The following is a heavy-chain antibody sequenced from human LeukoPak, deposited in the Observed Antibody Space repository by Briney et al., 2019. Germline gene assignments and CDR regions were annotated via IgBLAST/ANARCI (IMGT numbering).Heavy chain of an antibody. D-gene: IGHD6-13*01. Sequence: PGGSLGLSCAAPGFTFSSYWMSWVRQAPGKGLEWVANIKQDGSEKYYVGSVKGRFTISRDNAKNSLYLQMNSLRAEDTAVYYCARDRSSSWLWTYYYYGMDVWGQGTTVTVSS. CDR3: ARDRSSSWLWTYYYYGMDV. J-gene: IGHJ6*02. CDR2: IKQDGSEK. CDR1: GFTFSSYW. V-gene: IGHV3-7*01.